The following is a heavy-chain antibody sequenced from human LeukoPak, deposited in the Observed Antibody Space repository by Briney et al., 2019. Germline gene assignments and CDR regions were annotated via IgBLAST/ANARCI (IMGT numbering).Heavy chain of an antibody. CDR2: TYYSGST. D-gene: IGHD1-26*01. CDR3: ASGLLFDY. CDR1: GGSISSSSYY. V-gene: IGHV4-39*01. Sequence: SETLSLTCTVSGGSISSSSYYWGWIRQPPGKGLEWIGSTYYSGSTYYNPSLKSRVTISVDTSKNQFSLKLSSVTAADTAVYYCASGLLFDYWGQGTLVTVSS. J-gene: IGHJ4*02.